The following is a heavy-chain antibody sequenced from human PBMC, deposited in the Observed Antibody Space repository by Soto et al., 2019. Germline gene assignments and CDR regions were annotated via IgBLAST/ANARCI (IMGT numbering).Heavy chain of an antibody. CDR3: GRTLSGYDSDSAY. Sequence: PXGSLRLSCAASGFSLSNYEMNCVRQAPGKGLEWVSYIYSSGSPTFYANSVKGRFTISRDNARNSLYLQMNNLRADDTAVYYCGRTLSGYDSDSAYWGQGTRVTVSS. J-gene: IGHJ4*02. CDR2: IYSSGSPT. CDR1: GFSLSNYE. V-gene: IGHV3-48*03. D-gene: IGHD5-12*01.